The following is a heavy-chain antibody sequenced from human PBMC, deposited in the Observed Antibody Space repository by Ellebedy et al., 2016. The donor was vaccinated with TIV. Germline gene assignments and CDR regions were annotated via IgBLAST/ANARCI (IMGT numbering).Heavy chain of an antibody. J-gene: IGHJ4*02. CDR3: TWCQHMGGGGDCYSGLDY. V-gene: IGHV1-46*01. D-gene: IGHD2-21*02. CDR1: GYTFSSYH. Sequence: AASVKVSCKASGYTFSSYHMHWVRQAPGQGLEWMGVMHPSGGGTSYAQKFQGRVSMASDTSTSTVYMELRSLRSDDTAVYYCTWCQHMGGGGDCYSGLDYWGQGTLVTVSS. CDR2: MHPSGGGT.